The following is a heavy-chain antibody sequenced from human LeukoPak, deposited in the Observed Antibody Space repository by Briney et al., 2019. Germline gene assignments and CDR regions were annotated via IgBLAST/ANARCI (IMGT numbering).Heavy chain of an antibody. Sequence: GGSLRLSCAASGFTFSWYAMSWVRQAPGKGLEWVSTISSSGGGTYYADSVKGRFTISRDNSKNTLYLQVNSLRAEDTAVYYCAKGMGIAAAGTRFDYWGQGTLVTVSS. CDR2: ISSSGGGT. CDR1: GFTFSWYA. CDR3: AKGMGIAAAGTRFDY. J-gene: IGHJ4*02. D-gene: IGHD6-13*01. V-gene: IGHV3-23*01.